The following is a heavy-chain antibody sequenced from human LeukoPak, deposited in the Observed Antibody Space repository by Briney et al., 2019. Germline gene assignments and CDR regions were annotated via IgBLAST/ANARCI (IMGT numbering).Heavy chain of an antibody. CDR2: MNQDGSEK. Sequence: GGSLRLSCAVSGFTFSRYWLGWVRQAPGKGLDWVANMNQDGSEKYYVESVKGRFIISRDNAKNSLYLQMNSLRVDDTAVYYCARDRGPNTYDYWGQGTLVTVSS. D-gene: IGHD3-10*01. CDR3: ARDRGPNTYDY. J-gene: IGHJ4*02. V-gene: IGHV3-7*01. CDR1: GFTFSRYW.